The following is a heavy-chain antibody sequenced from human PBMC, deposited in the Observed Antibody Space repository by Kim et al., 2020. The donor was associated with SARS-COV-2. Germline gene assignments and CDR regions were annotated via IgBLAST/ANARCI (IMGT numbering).Heavy chain of an antibody. CDR3: ARGGMATSFSSIDY. CDR1: GHTFTSYD. V-gene: IGHV1-8*01. Sequence: ASVKVSCKASGHTFTSYDINWVRQATGQGLEWMGWMNPNSGNTGYAQKFQGRVTMTRNTSISTAYMELSSLRSKDTAVYYCARGGMATSFSSIDYWGQGTLVTVSS. CDR2: MNPNSGNT. D-gene: IGHD5-12*01. J-gene: IGHJ4*02.